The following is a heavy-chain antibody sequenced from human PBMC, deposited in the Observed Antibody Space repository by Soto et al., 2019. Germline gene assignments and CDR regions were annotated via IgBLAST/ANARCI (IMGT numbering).Heavy chain of an antibody. CDR3: AREGDSRTIDY. Sequence: QVQLQESGPGLVKPSQTLSLTCTVSGGSVSSADYYWSWIRQHPGKGLEWIGYIYYNGSPYYNPSLKSRVTISVDTSKNQFSLKLSSVTAADTAVYYCAREGDSRTIDYWGQGTLVTVSS. D-gene: IGHD3-22*01. CDR1: GGSVSSADYY. CDR2: IYYNGSP. J-gene: IGHJ4*02. V-gene: IGHV4-31*03.